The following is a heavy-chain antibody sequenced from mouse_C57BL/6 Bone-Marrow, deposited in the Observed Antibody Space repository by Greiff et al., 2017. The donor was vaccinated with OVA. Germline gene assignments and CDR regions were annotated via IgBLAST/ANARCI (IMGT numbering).Heavy chain of an antibody. CDR3: ARLNDGYYAMDY. D-gene: IGHD1-3*01. CDR1: GFTFSDYG. V-gene: IGHV5-17*01. J-gene: IGHJ4*01. CDR2: ISSGSSTI. Sequence: EVKLMESGGGLVKPGGSLKLSCAASGFTFSDYGMHWVRQAPEKGLEWVAYISSGSSTIYYADTVKGRFTISRDNAKNTLFLQMTSLRSEDTAMYYCARLNDGYYAMDYWGQGTSVTVSS.